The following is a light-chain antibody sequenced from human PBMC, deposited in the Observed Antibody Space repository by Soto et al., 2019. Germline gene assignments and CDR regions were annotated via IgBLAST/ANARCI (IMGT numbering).Light chain of an antibody. J-gene: IGLJ1*01. CDR3: SSYTSSSTLV. V-gene: IGLV2-14*01. CDR1: SSDVGGYNF. Sequence: QSALTQPASVSGSPGQSITIPCTGTSSDVGGYNFVSWYQQHPGKAPKIMIYDVTNRPSGVSNRFSGSKSGNTASLTISGLQAEDEADYYCSSYTSSSTLVFGTGTKLTVL. CDR2: DVT.